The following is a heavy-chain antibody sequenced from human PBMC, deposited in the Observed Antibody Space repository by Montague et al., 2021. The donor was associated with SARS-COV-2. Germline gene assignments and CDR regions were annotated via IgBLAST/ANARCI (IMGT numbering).Heavy chain of an antibody. D-gene: IGHD3-10*01. CDR3: ARELKGYFAY. V-gene: IGHV3-66*02. CDR2: IYSGGST. CDR1: GFTVSSNY. J-gene: IGHJ4*02. Sequence: SLRLSCAAPGFTVSSNYMSWVRQAPGKGLEWVSVIYSGGSTYYADSVKGRFTISRDNSKNTLYLQMNSLRAEDTAVYYCARELKGYFAYWGQGTLVTVSS.